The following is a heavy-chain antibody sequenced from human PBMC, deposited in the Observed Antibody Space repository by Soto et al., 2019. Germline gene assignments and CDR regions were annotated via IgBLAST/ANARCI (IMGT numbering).Heavy chain of an antibody. V-gene: IGHV5-51*01. CDR3: TRTGLFDY. Sequence: SLKISCKGTGYTFSIYWSGWVRQMPGKGLEWMGIIYPGDSDTRYNPSFQGQVTISADKSISTAYLQWSSLKASDTAMYYCTRTGLFDYWGQGTLVTVSS. J-gene: IGHJ4*02. CDR2: IYPGDSDT. CDR1: GYTFSIYW. D-gene: IGHD7-27*01.